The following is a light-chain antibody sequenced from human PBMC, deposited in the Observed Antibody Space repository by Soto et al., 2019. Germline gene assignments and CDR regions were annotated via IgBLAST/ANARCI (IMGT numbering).Light chain of an antibody. CDR3: QHYGTSSCT. Sequence: VVMTPSPATLSVSTGESATLSCISSQSISSNKLAWYQQKPGQAPRLLLFGVSNRATGIPARFSGSGSGTDFSLTISRLEPEDFAVFYCQHYGTSSCTFGQGTKVDIK. V-gene: IGKV3-20*01. J-gene: IGKJ1*01. CDR1: QSISSNK. CDR2: GVS.